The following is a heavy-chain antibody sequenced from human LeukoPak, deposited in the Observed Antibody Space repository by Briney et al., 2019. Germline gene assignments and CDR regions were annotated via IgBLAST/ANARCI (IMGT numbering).Heavy chain of an antibody. CDR2: IYYSGIT. D-gene: IGHD2-21*02. V-gene: IGHV4-39*01. J-gene: IGHJ4*02. Sequence: SETLSLTCTVSGGSISSSSYYWGWLRQPPGTGLEWIGNIYYSGITYYNPSLKSRVTISVDTSKNQFSLKLTSVTPADPAVYYCARRAVVVTATRPSTFDYWGQGTLVTVSS. CDR1: GGSISSSSYY. CDR3: ARRAVVVTATRPSTFDY.